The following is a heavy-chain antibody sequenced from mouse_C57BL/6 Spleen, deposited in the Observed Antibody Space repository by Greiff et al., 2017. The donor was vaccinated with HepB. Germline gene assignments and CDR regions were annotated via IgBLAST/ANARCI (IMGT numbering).Heavy chain of an antibody. CDR3: ARGGWYGYDGFDY. CDR2: INPNNGGT. Sequence: EVQLQQSGPELVKPGASVKIPCKASGYTFTDYNMDWVKQSHGKSLEWIGDINPNNGGTIYNQKFKGKATLIVDKSSSTAYMELRSLTSEDTAVYYCARGGWYGYDGFDYWGQGTTLTVSS. D-gene: IGHD2-2*01. CDR1: GYTFTDYN. J-gene: IGHJ2*01. V-gene: IGHV1-18*01.